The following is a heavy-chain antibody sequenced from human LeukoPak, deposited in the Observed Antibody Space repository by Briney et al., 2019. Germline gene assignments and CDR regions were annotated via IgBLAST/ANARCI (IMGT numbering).Heavy chain of an antibody. CDR1: GGSISSYY. Sequence: SETLSLTCTVSGGSISSYYWSWIRQPPGKGLEWIGYIYYSGSTNYNPSLKSRVTISVDTSKNQFSLKLSSVTAADTAVYYCVRQDYDFWSAQTGAFDIWGQGTMVTVSS. CDR2: IYYSGST. J-gene: IGHJ3*02. V-gene: IGHV4-59*08. D-gene: IGHD3-3*01. CDR3: VRQDYDFWSAQTGAFDI.